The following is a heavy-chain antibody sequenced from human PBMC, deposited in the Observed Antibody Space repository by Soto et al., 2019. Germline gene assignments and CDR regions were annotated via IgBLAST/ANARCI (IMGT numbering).Heavy chain of an antibody. D-gene: IGHD3-16*01. J-gene: IGHJ5*02. V-gene: IGHV1-8*01. CDR2: MNPNSGNT. CDR3: ARGPKGVQLQVWVPREGSGHRYWFDP. Sequence: GASVKVSCKASGYTFTSYDINWVRQATGQGLEWMGWMNPNSGNTGYAQKFQGRVTMTRNASISTAYMELSSLRSEDTAVYYCARGPKGVQLQVWVPREGSGHRYWFDPWGQGTLVTVSS. CDR1: GYTFTSYD.